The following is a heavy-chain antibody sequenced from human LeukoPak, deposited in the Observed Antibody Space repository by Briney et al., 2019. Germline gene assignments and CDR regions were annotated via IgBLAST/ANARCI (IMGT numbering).Heavy chain of an antibody. J-gene: IGHJ5*02. Sequence: GGSLRLSCAASGFTFISYAMSWVRQAPGKGLEWVSIISGSGVSTYYADSVKGRFTISRDNSKNTLYLQMNNLRAEDTAVYYCARVMTAITNWFDPWGQGTLVTVSS. D-gene: IGHD2-21*02. V-gene: IGHV3-23*01. CDR3: ARVMTAITNWFDP. CDR1: GFTFISYA. CDR2: ISGSGVST.